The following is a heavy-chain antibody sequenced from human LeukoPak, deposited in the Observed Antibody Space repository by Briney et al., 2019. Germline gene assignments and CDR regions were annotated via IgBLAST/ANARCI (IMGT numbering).Heavy chain of an antibody. Sequence: ASVKVSCKASGYTFTTYAMHWVRQAPGQRLEWMGWINAGNGNTKYSQKFQGRVTITRDTSASTVYMELSSLRSEDTAVYYCARGGWSRGFDYWGQGTLVTASS. CDR2: INAGNGNT. CDR3: ARGGWSRGFDY. CDR1: GYTFTTYA. D-gene: IGHD6-19*01. J-gene: IGHJ4*02. V-gene: IGHV1-3*01.